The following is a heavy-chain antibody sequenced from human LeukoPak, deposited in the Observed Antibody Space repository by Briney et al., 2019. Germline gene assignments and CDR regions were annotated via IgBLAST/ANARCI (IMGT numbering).Heavy chain of an antibody. J-gene: IGHJ4*02. D-gene: IGHD6-19*01. CDR3: AKDIREKDSSGWDY. CDR1: GFTFSDYY. Sequence: GGSLRLSCAASGFTFSDYYMSWVRQAPGKGLEWVSLISGDGGSTYYADSVKGRFTISRDNSKNSLYLQMNSLRTEDTALYYCAKDIREKDSSGWDYWGQGTLVTVSS. CDR2: ISGDGGST. V-gene: IGHV3-43*02.